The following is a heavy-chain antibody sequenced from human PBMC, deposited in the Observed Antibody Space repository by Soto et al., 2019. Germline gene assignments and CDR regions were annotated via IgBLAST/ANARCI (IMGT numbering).Heavy chain of an antibody. Sequence: EVQLVESGGGLVQPGGSLGLSCAASGFTFSNDWMTWVRQAPGNGLEWVANIRKDGTKKSYLDSVWARFTIYRDNAKNSLYLEMTTLRVEDTDLYSCARDVSPGNSKWYFDAFDIWGQGSMVTVSS. D-gene: IGHD6-13*01. V-gene: IGHV3-7*03. CDR2: IRKDGTKK. J-gene: IGHJ3*02. CDR1: GFTFSNDW. CDR3: ARDVSPGNSKWYFDAFDI.